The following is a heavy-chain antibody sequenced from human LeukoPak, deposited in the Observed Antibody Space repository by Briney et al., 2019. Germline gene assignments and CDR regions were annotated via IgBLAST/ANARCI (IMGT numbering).Heavy chain of an antibody. D-gene: IGHD5-18*01. V-gene: IGHV3-30-3*01. J-gene: IGHJ4*02. CDR3: VRRETALGY. Sequence: PGRSLRLSCVASGFTFSGYALHWVRQAPGKGLEWVAGLSYDGSNKYYADSVKGRFTISRDNSKNTLYLQMNSLRVEDTAVYYCVRRETALGYWGQGTLVTVSS. CDR1: GFTFSGYA. CDR2: LSYDGSNK.